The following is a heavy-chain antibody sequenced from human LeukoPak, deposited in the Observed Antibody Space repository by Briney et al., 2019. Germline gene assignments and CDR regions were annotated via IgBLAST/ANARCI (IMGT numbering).Heavy chain of an antibody. Sequence: SETLSLTCTVSGGSFTSGSYYWSWIRQPAGKGLEWIGHIYSSGSTNYSPSLKSRVTISVDTSKNQFSLKLSSVTAADTAVYYCARRRIGNYYDSSGSYAFDIWGQGTMVTVSS. J-gene: IGHJ3*02. V-gene: IGHV4-61*09. CDR1: GGSFTSGSYY. CDR2: IYSSGST. D-gene: IGHD3-22*01. CDR3: ARRRIGNYYDSSGSYAFDI.